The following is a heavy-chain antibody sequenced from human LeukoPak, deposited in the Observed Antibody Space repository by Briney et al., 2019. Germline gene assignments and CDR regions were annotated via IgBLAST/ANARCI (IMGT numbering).Heavy chain of an antibody. CDR3: ARAPFRWGEYYFDF. V-gene: IGHV3-7*01. CDR2: IKQDGSEK. Sequence: GGSLRLSCEASGFTFSKYWMNWVRQAPGKGLEWVANIKQDGSEKYYVDSVKGRFTISRDNAKNSLYLQMNSLRAEDTAVYYCARAPFRWGEYYFDFWGQGALVTVSS. D-gene: IGHD3-16*01. J-gene: IGHJ4*02. CDR1: GFTFSKYW.